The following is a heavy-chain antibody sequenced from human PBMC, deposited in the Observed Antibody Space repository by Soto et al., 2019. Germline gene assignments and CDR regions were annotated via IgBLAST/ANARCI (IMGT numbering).Heavy chain of an antibody. CDR3: ARRRKYYDFWSGAWPYYYYGMDV. CDR1: GFSLSTSGVG. V-gene: IGHV2-5*01. D-gene: IGHD3-3*01. Sequence: SGPTLVNPTQTLTLTCTFSGFSLSTSGVGVGWIRQPPGKALEWLALIYWNDDKRYSPSLKSRLTITKDTSKNQVVLTMTNMEPVDTATYYCARRRKYYDFWSGAWPYYYYGMDVWGQGTTFTSP. CDR2: IYWNDDK. J-gene: IGHJ6*02.